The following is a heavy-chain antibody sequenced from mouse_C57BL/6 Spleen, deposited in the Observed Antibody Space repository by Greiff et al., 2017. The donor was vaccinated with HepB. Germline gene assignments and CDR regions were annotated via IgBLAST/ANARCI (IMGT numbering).Heavy chain of an antibody. Sequence: VQLQESGPGLVQPSQCLSITCTVSGFSFTSYGVHWVRQSPAKGLEWMGVIWSGRSTDYNAAFMSRLSITKDNSKRQVFFKMNSLQADDTAIYYYAKTETGFAYWGQGTLVTVSA. CDR2: IWSGRST. D-gene: IGHD4-1*01. J-gene: IGHJ3*01. CDR3: AKTETGFAY. V-gene: IGHV2-5*01. CDR1: GFSFTSYG.